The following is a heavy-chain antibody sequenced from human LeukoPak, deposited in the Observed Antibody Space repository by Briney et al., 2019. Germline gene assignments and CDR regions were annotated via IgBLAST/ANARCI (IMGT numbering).Heavy chain of an antibody. CDR1: GGSISCGGYY. CDR3: ARTCGGDCYPAPGAFDI. J-gene: IGHJ3*02. V-gene: IGHV4-31*03. D-gene: IGHD2-21*02. Sequence: SETLSLTCTVSGGSISCGGYYWSWIRQHPGKGLEWIGYIYYSGSTYYSPSLKSRVTISVDTSKNQFSLKLSSVTAADTAVYYCARTCGGDCYPAPGAFDIWGQGTMVTVSS. CDR2: IYYSGST.